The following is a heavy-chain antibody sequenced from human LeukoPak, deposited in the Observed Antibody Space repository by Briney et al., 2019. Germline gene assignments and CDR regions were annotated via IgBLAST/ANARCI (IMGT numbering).Heavy chain of an antibody. CDR2: ISGSGGST. Sequence: PGGSLRLSCAASGFTFSSYAMSWVRQAPGKGLEWVSAISGSGGSTYYADSVKGRFTISRDNSKNTLYLQMNSLRAEDTAVYYCARAPGGYCSSTSCPRDYYFDYWGQGTLVTVSS. V-gene: IGHV3-23*01. CDR3: ARAPGGYCSSTSCPRDYYFDY. J-gene: IGHJ4*02. CDR1: GFTFSSYA. D-gene: IGHD2-2*01.